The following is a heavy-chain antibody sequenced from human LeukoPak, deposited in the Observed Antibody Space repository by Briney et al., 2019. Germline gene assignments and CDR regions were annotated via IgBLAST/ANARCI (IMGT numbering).Heavy chain of an antibody. CDR2: IRSKAYGGTT. D-gene: IGHD5-18*01. V-gene: IGHV3-49*04. J-gene: IGHJ6*02. Sequence: PGGSLRLSCTSSGFTFGDHAMSWVRQAPGKGLEWVGFIRSKAYGGTTEYAASVKGRFTISRDDSRSIAYLQMNSLTTEDTAVYYCTRGPIQLWIHSGMDVWGQGTTVTVSS. CDR3: TRGPIQLWIHSGMDV. CDR1: GFTFGDHA.